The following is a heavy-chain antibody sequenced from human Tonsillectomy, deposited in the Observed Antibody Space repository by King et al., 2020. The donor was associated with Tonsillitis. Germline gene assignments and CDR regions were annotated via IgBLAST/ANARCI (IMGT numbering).Heavy chain of an antibody. V-gene: IGHV3-23*04. J-gene: IGHJ4*02. CDR3: AKDVAVAGGVLYFDY. Sequence: VQLVESGGGLVQPGGSLRLSCAASGFTFSSYAMSWVRQAPGKGLEWVSAFSGSGGSPYTADSVKGRFTISRDNSKNTLHLQMNSLRAEDTAVYYCAKDVAVAGGVLYFDYWGQGTLVTVSS. D-gene: IGHD6-19*01. CDR2: FSGSGGSP. CDR1: GFTFSSYA.